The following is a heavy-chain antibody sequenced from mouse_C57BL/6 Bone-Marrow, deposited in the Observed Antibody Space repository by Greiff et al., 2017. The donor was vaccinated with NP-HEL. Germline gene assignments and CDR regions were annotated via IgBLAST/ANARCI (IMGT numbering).Heavy chain of an antibody. J-gene: IGHJ4*01. CDR3: VRQGRTMDY. Sequence: EVKVVESGGGLVQPKGSLKLSCAASGFSFNTYAMNWVRQAPGKGLEWVARIRSKSNNYATYYADSVKDRFTISRDDSESMLYLQMNNLKTEDTAMYYCVRQGRTMDYWGQGTSVTVSS. CDR2: IRSKSNNYAT. V-gene: IGHV10-1*01. CDR1: GFSFNTYA.